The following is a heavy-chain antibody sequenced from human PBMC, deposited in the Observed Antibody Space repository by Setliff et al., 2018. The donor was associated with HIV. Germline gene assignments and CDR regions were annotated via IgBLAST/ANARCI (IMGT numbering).Heavy chain of an antibody. J-gene: IGHJ4*02. CDR1: GASVSTIDYY. V-gene: IGHV4-39*01. CDR3: ARHSRTAVPTIDY. CDR2: IYYAGNT. Sequence: SETLSLTCTVSGASVSTIDYYWGWVRQSPRAGLEWIADIYYAGNTYYNPSLKSRATISIDTSRNHFSLKVTSLTAADTAVYYCARHSRTAVPTIDYWGQGTLVTVSS. D-gene: IGHD4-17*01.